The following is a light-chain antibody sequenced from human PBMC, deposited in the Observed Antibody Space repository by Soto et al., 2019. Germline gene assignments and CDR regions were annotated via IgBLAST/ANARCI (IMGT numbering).Light chain of an antibody. CDR3: QVWESGSALVV. CDR1: NIGSKG. J-gene: IGLJ2*01. CDR2: SDT. Sequence: SYELTQPPSGSVAPGKTASISCGGNNIGSKGVHWYQQKPGQAPVLVIYSDTDLPPVIPERFSGSNSANLSTLTISRVEAGDEAYYYCQVWESGSALVVFGGRTKLTVL. V-gene: IGLV3-21*01.